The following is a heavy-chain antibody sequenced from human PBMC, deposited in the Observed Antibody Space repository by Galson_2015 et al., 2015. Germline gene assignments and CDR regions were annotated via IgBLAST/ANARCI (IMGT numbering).Heavy chain of an antibody. Sequence: SLRLSCAASEFTFSSYSMNWVRQAPGKGLEWVSSISSSSSYIYYADSVKGRFTISRDNAKNSLYLQMNSLRAEDTAVYYCARVPYNGYSYGFGYYYYGMDVWGQGTTVTVSS. D-gene: IGHD5-18*01. CDR1: EFTFSSYS. CDR2: ISSSSSYI. CDR3: ARVPYNGYSYGFGYYYYGMDV. V-gene: IGHV3-21*01. J-gene: IGHJ6*02.